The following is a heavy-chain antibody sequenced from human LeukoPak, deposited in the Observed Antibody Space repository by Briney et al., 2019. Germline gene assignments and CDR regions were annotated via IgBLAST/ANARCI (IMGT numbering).Heavy chain of an antibody. CDR3: ARDAKLLDAFDI. CDR2: IYYSGST. Sequence: SQTLSLTCTVSGGSISSGGYYWSWIRQHPGKGLEWIGYIYYSGSTYYNPSLKSRVAISVDTSKNQFSLKLSSVTAADTAVYYCARDAKLLDAFDIWGQGTMVTVSS. CDR1: GGSISSGGYY. D-gene: IGHD2-15*01. J-gene: IGHJ3*02. V-gene: IGHV4-31*03.